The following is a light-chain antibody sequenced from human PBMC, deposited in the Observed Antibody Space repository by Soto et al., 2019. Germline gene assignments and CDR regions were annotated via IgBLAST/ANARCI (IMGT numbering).Light chain of an antibody. CDR3: ASYTRTTTLV. Sequence: QSALTQPASVSGSPGQSITISCTGTISDIGGYNFISWYQHHPGKAPKLVIYDVNNRPSGISYRFSGSKSGNTASLTISVLQAEDEADYYCASYTRTTTLVFCGGTQLTVL. CDR2: DVN. J-gene: IGLJ2*01. V-gene: IGLV2-14*01. CDR1: ISDIGGYNF.